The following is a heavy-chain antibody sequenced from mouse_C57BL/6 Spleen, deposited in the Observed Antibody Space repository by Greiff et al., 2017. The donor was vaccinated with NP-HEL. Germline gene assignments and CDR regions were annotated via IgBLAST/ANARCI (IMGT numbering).Heavy chain of an antibody. CDR3: ARENYGSSFDY. V-gene: IGHV3-6*01. D-gene: IGHD1-1*01. J-gene: IGHJ2*01. Sequence: VQLKESGPGLVKPSQSLSLTCSVTGYSITSGYYWNWIRQFPGNKREWMGYISYDGSNNYNPSLKNRISITRDTSKNQFFLKLNSVTTEDTATYYCARENYGSSFDYWGQGTTLTVSS. CDR2: ISYDGSN. CDR1: GYSITSGYY.